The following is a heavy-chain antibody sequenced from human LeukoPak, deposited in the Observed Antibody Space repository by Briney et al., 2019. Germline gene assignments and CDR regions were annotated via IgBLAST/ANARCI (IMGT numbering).Heavy chain of an antibody. V-gene: IGHV4-39*07. CDR3: ARAPYSSGWYDY. Sequence: PSDTLSLTCTVSGGSNSTSNYYWAWIRQPPGKGLEWIGSIYHSGSTYYIPSLKSRVTISVDTSKNQFFLKLSSVTAADTAVYYCARAPYSSGWYDYGGQRTLVTVSS. D-gene: IGHD6-19*01. CDR1: GGSNSTSNYY. J-gene: IGHJ4*02. CDR2: IYHSGST.